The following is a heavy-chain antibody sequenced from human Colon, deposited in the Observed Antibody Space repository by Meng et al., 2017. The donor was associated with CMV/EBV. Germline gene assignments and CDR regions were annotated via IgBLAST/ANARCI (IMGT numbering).Heavy chain of an antibody. CDR2: IKPDGSEE. CDR1: GFTFSNYW. Sequence: SCAASGFTFSNYWMSWVRQAPGKGLEWVANIKPDGSEEYYVDSVKGRFTISRDNAKNSQYLQMNSLRAEDTAVYYCTSTGVAGAGEHWGQGTLVTVSS. V-gene: IGHV3-7*01. CDR3: TSTGVAGAGEH. J-gene: IGHJ4*02. D-gene: IGHD6-13*01.